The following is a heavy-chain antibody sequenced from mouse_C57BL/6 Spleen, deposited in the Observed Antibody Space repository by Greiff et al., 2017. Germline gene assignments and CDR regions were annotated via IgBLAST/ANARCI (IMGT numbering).Heavy chain of an antibody. D-gene: IGHD2-4*01. Sequence: QVQLQQPGAELVKPGASVQLSCKASGYTFTSYWMHWVKQRPGQGLEWIGMIHPNSGSTNYNEKFKSKATLTVDNSSSTAYMQLSSLTSEDSAVYYCAKFYDYDVYFDYWGQGTTLTVSS. V-gene: IGHV1-64*01. CDR2: IHPNSGST. CDR1: GYTFTSYW. CDR3: AKFYDYDVYFDY. J-gene: IGHJ2*01.